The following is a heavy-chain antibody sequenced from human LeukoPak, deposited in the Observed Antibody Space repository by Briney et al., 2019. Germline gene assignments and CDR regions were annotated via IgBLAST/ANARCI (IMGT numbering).Heavy chain of an antibody. CDR3: ARGFPPGIAVAGSIDY. J-gene: IGHJ4*02. V-gene: IGHV3-53*01. D-gene: IGHD6-19*01. CDR2: IYSGGST. CDR1: GFTVSSNY. Sequence: LPGGSLRLSCAASGFTVSSNYMSWVRQAPGRGLEWVSVIYSGGSTYYADSVKGRFTISRDNSKNTLYLQMNSLRAEDTAVYYCARGFPPGIAVAGSIDYWGQGTLVTVSS.